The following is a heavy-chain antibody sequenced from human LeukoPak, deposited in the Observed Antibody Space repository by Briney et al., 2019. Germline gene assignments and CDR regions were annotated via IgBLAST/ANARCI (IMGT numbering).Heavy chain of an antibody. Sequence: GGSLRLSCAASGFTFSSYGMHWVRPAPGKGLEWVAVISYDGSNKYYADSVKGRFTISRDNSKNTLYLQMNSLRAEDTAVYYCASEGIAAAADIWGQGTMVTVSS. D-gene: IGHD6-13*01. V-gene: IGHV3-30*03. CDR3: ASEGIAAAADI. CDR1: GFTFSSYG. J-gene: IGHJ3*02. CDR2: ISYDGSNK.